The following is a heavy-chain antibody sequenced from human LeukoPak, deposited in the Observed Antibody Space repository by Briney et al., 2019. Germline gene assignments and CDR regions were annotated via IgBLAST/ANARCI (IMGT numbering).Heavy chain of an antibody. CDR1: GFTFSSYG. D-gene: IGHD3-10*01. J-gene: IGHJ6*03. Sequence: GGSLRLSCAASGFTFSSYGMHWVRQAPGKGLEWVAVISYDGSNKYYADSVKGRFTISRDNSKNTLYLQMNSLRAEDTAVYYCAKTGRLLFFGETYYMDVWGKGTTVTISS. CDR2: ISYDGSNK. V-gene: IGHV3-30*18. CDR3: AKTGRLLFFGETYYMDV.